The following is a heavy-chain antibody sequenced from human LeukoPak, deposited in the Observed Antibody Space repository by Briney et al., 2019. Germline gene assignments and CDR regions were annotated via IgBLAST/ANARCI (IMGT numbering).Heavy chain of an antibody. CDR3: ARHPLRLGMDV. J-gene: IGHJ6*02. V-gene: IGHV4-39*01. Sequence: SETLSPTCTVSGDSISTTSYSWDWIRQPPGKGLEWIGSIHHSGSTYYNPSLKSRVTISVDTSKSQFSLRLSSVTAADTGVYYCARHPLRLGMDVWGQGTTVTVSS. CDR2: IHHSGST. CDR1: GDSISTTSYS. D-gene: IGHD3-3*01.